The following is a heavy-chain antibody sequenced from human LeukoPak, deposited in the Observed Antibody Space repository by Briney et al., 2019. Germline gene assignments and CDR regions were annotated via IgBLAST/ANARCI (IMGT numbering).Heavy chain of an antibody. CDR3: ARGIMTTVIHAFDY. Sequence: GASVKVSCKVSGGTFSSYAINWVRQAPGQGLEWMGGIIPIFGTTNYAQKFQGRFTITADESTSTAYMELSSLRSEDTAVYYCARGIMTTVIHAFDYWGQGTLVTVSS. D-gene: IGHD4-11*01. J-gene: IGHJ4*02. V-gene: IGHV1-69*13. CDR1: GGTFSSYA. CDR2: IIPIFGTT.